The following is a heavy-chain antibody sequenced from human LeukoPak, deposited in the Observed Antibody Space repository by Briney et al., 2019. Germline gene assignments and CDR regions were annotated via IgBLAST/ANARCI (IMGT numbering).Heavy chain of an antibody. CDR2: ISSSGSTI. CDR1: GFTFSDYY. Sequence: GGSPRLSCAASGFTFSDYYMTWIRQAPGKGLEWVSYISSSGSTIYYADSVKGRFTISRDNAKNSLYLQMNSLRAEDTAVYYCARRIAAAGTKGFDYWGQGTLVTVSS. CDR3: ARRIAAAGTKGFDY. D-gene: IGHD6-13*01. V-gene: IGHV3-11*04. J-gene: IGHJ4*02.